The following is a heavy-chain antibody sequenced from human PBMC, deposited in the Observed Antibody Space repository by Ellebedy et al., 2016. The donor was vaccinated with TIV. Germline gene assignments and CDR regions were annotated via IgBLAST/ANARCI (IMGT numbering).Heavy chain of an antibody. CDR2: ISSSGSTI. D-gene: IGHD4-17*01. V-gene: IGHV3-11*01. CDR3: ARDKNYGDYNWFDT. CDR1: GFTFSDYY. Sequence: GESLKISCAASGFTFSDYYMSWIRQAPGKGLEWVSYISSSGSTIYYADSVKGRFTISRDNAKNSLYLQMNSLRAEDKAVYYCARDKNYGDYNWFDTWGQGTLVTVSS. J-gene: IGHJ5*02.